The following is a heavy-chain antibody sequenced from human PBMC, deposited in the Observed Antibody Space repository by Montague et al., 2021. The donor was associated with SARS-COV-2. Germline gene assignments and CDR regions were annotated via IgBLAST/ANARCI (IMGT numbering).Heavy chain of an antibody. D-gene: IGHD3/OR15-3a*01. CDR1: GGSISTTSYY. Sequence: SETLSLTCTVSGGSISTTSYYWGWIRQPPGKGLEWIASIFYSGTTYYNPSLRSRDTISVQTSKNQFSLTVASVTAADTAIYCCANDFKNSYAMDVWGQGTMVIVSS. J-gene: IGHJ6*02. V-gene: IGHV4-39*07. CDR3: ANDFKNSYAMDV. CDR2: IFYSGTT.